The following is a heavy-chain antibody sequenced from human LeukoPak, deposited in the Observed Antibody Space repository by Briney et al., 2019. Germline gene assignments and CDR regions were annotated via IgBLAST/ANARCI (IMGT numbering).Heavy chain of an antibody. CDR1: GYTFTGYY. V-gene: IGHV1-2*02. Sequence: ASVKVSCKAFGYTFTGYYIHWLRQAPGQGLEWMGWINPNSGGTDYAQKFQGRVTMTRDTYISTDYMELSSLRPDDTAVYYCAKDDISQLRVGELSPWGVFDYWGQGTLVTVSS. D-gene: IGHD3-16*02. J-gene: IGHJ4*02. CDR3: AKDDISQLRVGELSPWGVFDY. CDR2: INPNSGGT.